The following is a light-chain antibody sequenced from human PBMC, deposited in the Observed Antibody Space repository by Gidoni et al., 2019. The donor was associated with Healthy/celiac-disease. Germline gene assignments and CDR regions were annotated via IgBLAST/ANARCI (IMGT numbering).Light chain of an antibody. CDR3: QAWDSSTANYV. Sequence: SYELTQPPSVSVSPGQTASITCSGDKLGDTYASWYQKKPGQSPVLVIYQDSKRPSGIPGLFSGSNSGNTATLTISGTQAMDEADYYCQAWDSSTANYVFGTGTKVTV. CDR2: QDS. J-gene: IGLJ1*01. V-gene: IGLV3-1*01. CDR1: KLGDTY.